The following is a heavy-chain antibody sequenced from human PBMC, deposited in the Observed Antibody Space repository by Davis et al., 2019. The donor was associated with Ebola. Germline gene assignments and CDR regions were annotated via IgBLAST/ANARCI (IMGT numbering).Heavy chain of an antibody. CDR3: EWGGHYDSSGYSHEPFDV. V-gene: IGHV3-21*01. CDR1: GFAFSSYS. CDR2: ISRTSYFI. J-gene: IGHJ3*01. Sequence: GESLKISCAASGFAFSSYSMNWVRQTPGKGLEWVPFISRTSYFIYYAYLLQGRFTLSRDNARNSLFLQLNSLTAADTAVYHCEWGGHYDSSGYSHEPFDVWGQGTMVTGSS. D-gene: IGHD3-22*01.